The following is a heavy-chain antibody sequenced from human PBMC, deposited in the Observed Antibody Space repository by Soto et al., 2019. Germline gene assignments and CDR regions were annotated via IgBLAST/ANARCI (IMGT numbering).Heavy chain of an antibody. D-gene: IGHD2-2*01. CDR1: GYSFTSYW. V-gene: IGHV5-10-1*01. Sequence: PGESLKISCKGSGYSFTSYWISWVRQMPGKGLEWMGRIDPSDSYTNYSPSFQGHVTISADKPISTAYLQWSSLKASDTAMYYCARDKDIVVVPAAPGYGMDVWGQGTTVTVSS. CDR3: ARDKDIVVVPAAPGYGMDV. J-gene: IGHJ6*02. CDR2: IDPSDSYT.